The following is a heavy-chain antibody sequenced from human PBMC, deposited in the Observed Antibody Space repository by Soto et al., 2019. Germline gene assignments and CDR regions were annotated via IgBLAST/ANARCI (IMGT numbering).Heavy chain of an antibody. V-gene: IGHV6-1*01. Sequence: SQTLSLTCVISGDSVSSNNTAWNWIRQSPSRGLEWLGRTYYRSKWYNDYAVSVKSRIIINPDTSRNQFSLQLNSVTPEDTAVYYCVRHDYGDYGYDSWGQGTLVTVSS. CDR2: TYYRSKWYN. J-gene: IGHJ4*02. D-gene: IGHD4-17*01. CDR3: VRHDYGDYGYDS. CDR1: GDSVSSNNTA.